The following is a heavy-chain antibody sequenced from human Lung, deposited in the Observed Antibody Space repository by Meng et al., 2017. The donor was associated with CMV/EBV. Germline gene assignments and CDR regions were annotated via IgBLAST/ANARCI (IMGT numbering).Heavy chain of an antibody. CDR1: GGTFSSYA. Sequence: SSVXVSXKPSGGTFSSYAIRWVRQAPGQGLEWMGGIIPILGIANYAQKFQGRVTITADKSTSTDYMELSSLRSEDTAVYYCAREAVGGRSSGWLSADQTNYYFDYWGQGXLVTVSS. J-gene: IGHJ4*02. CDR3: AREAVGGRSSGWLSADQTNYYFDY. V-gene: IGHV1-69*10. CDR2: IIPILGIA. D-gene: IGHD6-19*01.